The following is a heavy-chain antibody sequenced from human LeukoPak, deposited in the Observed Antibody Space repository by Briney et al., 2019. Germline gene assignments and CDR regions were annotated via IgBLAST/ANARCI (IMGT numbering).Heavy chain of an antibody. CDR2: ISAYNGNT. CDR3: ARDAGSRSYYYGMDV. J-gene: IGHJ6*02. V-gene: IGHV1-18*01. CDR1: GYTFTSYG. D-gene: IGHD3-10*01. Sequence: ASVKVSCKASGYTFTSYGISWVRQAPGQGLEWMGWISAYNGNTNYAQKLQGRVTMTTDTSTSTAYMELRSLRSDDTAVYYCARDAGSRSYYYGMDVWGRGTTVTVSS.